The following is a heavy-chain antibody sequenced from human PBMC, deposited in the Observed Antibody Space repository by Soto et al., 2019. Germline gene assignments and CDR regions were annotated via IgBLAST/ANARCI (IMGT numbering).Heavy chain of an antibody. V-gene: IGHV4-4*02. CDR3: ARGRYYGSGSYSQYYYGMDV. D-gene: IGHD3-10*01. Sequence: PSETLSLTCAVSGCSISSTDWWSWVRQPPGKGLEWIGEIYHSGSTNYNPSLKSRVTISVDKSKNQFSLKLTSVTAADTAVYYCARGRYYGSGSYSQYYYGMDVWGQGTTVTVSS. CDR2: IYHSGST. J-gene: IGHJ6*02. CDR1: GCSISSTDW.